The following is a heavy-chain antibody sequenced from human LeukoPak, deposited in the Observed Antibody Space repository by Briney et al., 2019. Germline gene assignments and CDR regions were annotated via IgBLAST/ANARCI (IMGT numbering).Heavy chain of an antibody. CDR1: GGSISSGGYY. CDR2: IYYSGST. Sequence: SQTLSLTCTVSGGSISSGGYYWSWIRQHPGKGLEWIGYIYYSGSTYYNPSLKSRVTLSVDTSKNQFSLKLSSVTAADTAVYYCARDLETLYYYDSSGYYRHDAFDIWGQGTMVTVSS. D-gene: IGHD3-22*01. J-gene: IGHJ3*02. V-gene: IGHV4-31*03. CDR3: ARDLETLYYYDSSGYYRHDAFDI.